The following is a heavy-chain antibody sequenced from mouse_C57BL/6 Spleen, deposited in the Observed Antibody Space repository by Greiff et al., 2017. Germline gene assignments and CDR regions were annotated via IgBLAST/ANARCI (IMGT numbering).Heavy chain of an antibody. Sequence: QVQLQQPGAELVKPGASVKLSCKASGYTFPSYGMHWVKQGPGRGLEWIGRIDPNSGGTKYNEKFKSKATLTVDKPSSTACMQLGSLTSEVSAVYECERESWPYYFDYWGQGTTLTVSS. J-gene: IGHJ2*01. V-gene: IGHV1-72*01. CDR1: GYTFPSYG. CDR2: IDPNSGGT. CDR3: ERESWPYYFDY.